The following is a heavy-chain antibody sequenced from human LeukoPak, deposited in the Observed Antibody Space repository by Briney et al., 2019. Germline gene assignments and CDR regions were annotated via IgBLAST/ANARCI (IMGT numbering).Heavy chain of an antibody. CDR2: ISSSSSYI. CDR3: ARYSYGSYWYFDL. D-gene: IGHD5-18*01. CDR1: GFTFSSYS. V-gene: IGHV3-21*01. J-gene: IGHJ2*01. Sequence: PGGSLRLSCAASGFTFSSYSMNWVRQAPGKGLEWVSSISSSSSYIYYADSVKGRFTISRDSAKNSLYLQMNSLRAEGTAVYYCARYSYGSYWYFDLWGRGTLVTVSS.